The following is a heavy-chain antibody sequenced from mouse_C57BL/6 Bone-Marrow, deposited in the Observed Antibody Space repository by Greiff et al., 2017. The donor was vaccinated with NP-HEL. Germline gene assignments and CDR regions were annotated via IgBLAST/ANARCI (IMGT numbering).Heavy chain of an antibody. CDR1: GYTFTSYW. V-gene: IGHV1-5*01. D-gene: IGHD1-1*01. CDR3: TKEEIYYYGSSYYFDY. J-gene: IGHJ2*01. Sequence: EVQLHQPGTVLARPGASVKMSCKTSGYTFTSYWMHWVKQRPGQGLEWIGAIYPGNSDTSYNQKFKGKAKLTAVTSASTAYMELSSLTNEDSAVYYCTKEEIYYYGSSYYFDYWGQGTTLTVSS. CDR2: IYPGNSDT.